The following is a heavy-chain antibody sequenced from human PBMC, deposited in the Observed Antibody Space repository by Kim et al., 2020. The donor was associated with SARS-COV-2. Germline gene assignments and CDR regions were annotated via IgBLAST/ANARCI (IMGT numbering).Heavy chain of an antibody. CDR1: GGTFSSYA. CDR2: IIPIFGTA. D-gene: IGHD6-19*01. V-gene: IGHV1-69*13. J-gene: IGHJ6*02. CDR3: AGGGGMGGDSSGWYAEYYGMDV. Sequence: SVKVSCKASGGTFSSYAISWVRQAPGQGLEWMGGIIPIFGTANYAQKFQGRVTSTADESTSTDYMELSRLRSEDTAVYYCAGGGGMGGDSSGWYAEYYGMDVWGQGTTVTVSS.